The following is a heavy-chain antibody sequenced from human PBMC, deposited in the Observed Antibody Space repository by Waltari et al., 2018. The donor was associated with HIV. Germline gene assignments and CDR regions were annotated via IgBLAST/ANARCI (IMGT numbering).Heavy chain of an antibody. CDR2: VDHTGST. CDR3: ARAVGYDYVWGSYADF. V-gene: IGHV4-34*01. D-gene: IGHD3-16*01. CDR1: NDDGPSFSDYWLSFSDYY. Sequence: QVQLHQWGAGLLKPSETLSLTCAVYNDDGPSFSDYWLSFSDYYWPWMRQSPVKGLEWIGEVDHTGSTNYNGAFRGRVSVSVDTSKKQFSLRLSSVSDADTAVYFCARAVGYDYVWGSYADFWAQGTQVTVSS. J-gene: IGHJ4*02.